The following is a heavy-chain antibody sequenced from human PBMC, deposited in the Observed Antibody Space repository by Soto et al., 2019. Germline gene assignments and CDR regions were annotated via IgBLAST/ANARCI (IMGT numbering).Heavy chain of an antibody. CDR2: SNHSGST. V-gene: IGHV4-34*01. CDR3: ATDKNTGLFDY. Sequence: QVQLQQWGAGLLKPSETLSLTCAVYGGSFSGYYWTWIRQPPGKGLEWIGESNHSGSTSYNPSLKRRVTISVDTSKNQFSLKLTSVTAADTAVYYCATDKNTGLFDYWGQGTLVPVSS. CDR1: GGSFSGYY. J-gene: IGHJ4*02. D-gene: IGHD2-8*02.